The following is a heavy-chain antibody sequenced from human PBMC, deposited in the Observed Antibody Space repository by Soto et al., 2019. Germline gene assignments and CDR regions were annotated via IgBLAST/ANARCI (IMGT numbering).Heavy chain of an antibody. CDR2: ISGSGGST. Sequence: EVQLLESGGGLVQPGGSLRLSCAASGLTFSSYAMSWVRQAPGKGLEWVSAISGSGGSTYYADSVKGRFTISRDNSKNTLYLQMNSLRAEDTAVYYCAKDGKYSYGYDPFDYWGQGTLVTVSS. D-gene: IGHD5-18*01. CDR3: AKDGKYSYGYDPFDY. J-gene: IGHJ4*02. V-gene: IGHV3-23*01. CDR1: GLTFSSYA.